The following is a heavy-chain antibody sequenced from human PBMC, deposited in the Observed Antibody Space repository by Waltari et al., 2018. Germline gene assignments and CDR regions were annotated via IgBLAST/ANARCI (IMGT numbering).Heavy chain of an antibody. J-gene: IGHJ4*02. CDR3: ARAGLGSPLEWQRLFDS. CDR1: GFRVSYNY. V-gene: IGHV3-53*01. CDR2: GVAGGTT. Sequence: EVQLVDSGGGLIHPGGSLRLSCAASGFRVSYNYMSWVRQAPGRGLEGVAGGVAGGTTYYSDAVKGRFTMSRDDSRNTLYLQMNSLAADDTAVYYCARAGLGSPLEWQRLFDSWGQGTLVTVSS. D-gene: IGHD3-3*01.